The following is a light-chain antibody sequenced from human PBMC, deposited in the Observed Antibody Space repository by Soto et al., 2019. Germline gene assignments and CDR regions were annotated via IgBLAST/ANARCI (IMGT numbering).Light chain of an antibody. V-gene: IGKV3-20*01. CDR3: QPYHNWPLT. CDR1: QSVSSSY. Sequence: EIVLTQSPGTLSLSPGERATLSCRASQSVSSSYLAWYQQKLGQAPRLLMYGASSRATGIPDRFSGSGSGTDFTLTISRLEPEDFAIYYCQPYHNWPLTFGGGTKVESK. J-gene: IGKJ4*01. CDR2: GAS.